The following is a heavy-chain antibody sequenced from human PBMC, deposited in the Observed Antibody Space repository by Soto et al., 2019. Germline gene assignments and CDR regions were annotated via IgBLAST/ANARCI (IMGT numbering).Heavy chain of an antibody. CDR1: GFIVSGNY. CDR3: ARDGGLAEDGMDV. V-gene: IGHV3-53*02. J-gene: IGHJ6*02. CDR2: IYSGGST. D-gene: IGHD3-10*01. Sequence: EVRLVETGEDLIQPGGSLRLSCAASGFIVSGNYMSWVRQAPGKGLEWVSVIYSGGSTYYADSVKGRFTISRDNSKNTLYLQMNSLRADDTAVYYCARDGGLAEDGMDVWGQGTTVTVSS.